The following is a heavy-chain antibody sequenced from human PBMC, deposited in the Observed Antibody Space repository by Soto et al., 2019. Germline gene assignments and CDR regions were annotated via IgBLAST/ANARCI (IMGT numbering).Heavy chain of an antibody. CDR3: ARGGYFDSSNYLAY. CDR1: GHTFTSYG. Sequence: QVQLVQSGAEVKKPGASVKVSCRASGHTFTSYGMNWVRQAPGRGLEWMGWISPGNGNTKYSQKFQGRVTIERDTAASTAYMELSGLRSEDTAVYYCARGGYFDSSNYLAYWGLGTLVTVSS. CDR2: ISPGNGNT. J-gene: IGHJ4*02. V-gene: IGHV1-3*01. D-gene: IGHD3-22*01.